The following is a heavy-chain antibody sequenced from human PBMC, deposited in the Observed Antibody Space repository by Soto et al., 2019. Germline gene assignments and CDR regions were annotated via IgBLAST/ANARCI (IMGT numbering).Heavy chain of an antibody. CDR2: IKSKTDGATT. Sequence: GGSLRLSCAASGFTFTYVWMDWVRQAPGKGLEWVGRIKSKTDGATTDYAAPVKGRFSISRDDSKNTLYLQMNSLKTEDTGVYYCATVHTTVTFDSWGHGTLVTVSS. CDR1: GFTFTYVW. J-gene: IGHJ4*01. CDR3: ATVHTTVTFDS. V-gene: IGHV3-15*07. D-gene: IGHD4-17*01.